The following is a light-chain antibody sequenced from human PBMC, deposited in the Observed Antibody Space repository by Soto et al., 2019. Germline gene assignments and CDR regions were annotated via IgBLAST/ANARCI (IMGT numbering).Light chain of an antibody. CDR1: QSVSSN. CDR3: QQYNNWPLT. V-gene: IGKV3-15*01. Sequence: EIVMTQSPATLSVSPGERATLSCRASQSVSSNLGWYQQEPGQAPRLLIYGASTRATGIPARFSGSGSGTEFTLTISSLQSEDFAVYYCQQYNNWPLTFGGGTKVEIK. CDR2: GAS. J-gene: IGKJ4*01.